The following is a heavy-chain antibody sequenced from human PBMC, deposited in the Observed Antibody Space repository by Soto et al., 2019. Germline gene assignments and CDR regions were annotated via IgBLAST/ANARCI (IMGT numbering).Heavy chain of an antibody. CDR2: ISHSGGT. V-gene: IGHV4-30-2*01. J-gene: IGHJ4*02. CDR3: ARGRSGTAFDY. D-gene: IGHD6-13*01. CDR1: DGSISSGGDT. Sequence: TQCLTYSVADGSISSGGDTRICNRQPPGKGLEWIGYISHSGGTYYNPSLKSRATISADRSQNQFSLRLTSVTAADTAVYYCARGRSGTAFDYWGPGTPVTVSS.